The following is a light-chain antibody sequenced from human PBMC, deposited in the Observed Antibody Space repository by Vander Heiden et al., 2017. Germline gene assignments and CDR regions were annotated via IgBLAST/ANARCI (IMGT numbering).Light chain of an antibody. CDR1: QSILYSSNKKNN. CDR3: QQDDSIPLT. V-gene: IGKV4-1*01. Sequence: ILITQSPGSLALSLDPRATIDSKSSQSILYSSNKKNNLSWYQQKPGQPPKLLIYWASTREAGVPDRFSGSGSGTDFTLTITSLQAEDVAVYYCQQDDSIPLTFGEGTKVXIK. J-gene: IGKJ4*01. CDR2: WAS.